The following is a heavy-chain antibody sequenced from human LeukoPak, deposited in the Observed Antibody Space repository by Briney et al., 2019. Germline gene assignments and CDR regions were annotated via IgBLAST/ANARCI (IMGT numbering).Heavy chain of an antibody. D-gene: IGHD6-13*01. CDR2: ISGSGGST. Sequence: GGSLRLSCAASGFTFSSYAMSWVRQAPGKGLEWVSAISGSGGSTYYADSVKGRFTISRDNSKNTLYLQMNSLRAEDTAVYYCEKYKQQLVRTNYFDYWGQGTLVTVSS. CDR1: GFTFSSYA. V-gene: IGHV3-23*01. CDR3: EKYKQQLVRTNYFDY. J-gene: IGHJ4*02.